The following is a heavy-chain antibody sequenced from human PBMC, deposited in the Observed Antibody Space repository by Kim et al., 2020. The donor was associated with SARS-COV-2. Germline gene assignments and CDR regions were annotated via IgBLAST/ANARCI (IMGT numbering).Heavy chain of an antibody. CDR1: GYSFTSYW. CDR2: IDPSDSYT. CDR3: ARRYYDSSGSLGMDV. J-gene: IGHJ6*02. D-gene: IGHD3-22*01. Sequence: GESLKISCKGSGYSFTSYWISWVRQMPGKGLEWMGRIDPSDSYTNYSPSFQGHVTISADKSISTAYLQWSSLKASDTAMYYCARRYYDSSGSLGMDVWGQGTTVTVSS. V-gene: IGHV5-10-1*01.